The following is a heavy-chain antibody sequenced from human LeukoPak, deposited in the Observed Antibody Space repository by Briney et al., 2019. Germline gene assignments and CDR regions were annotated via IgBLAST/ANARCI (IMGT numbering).Heavy chain of an antibody. CDR1: GGSISSYY. J-gene: IGHJ6*03. D-gene: IGHD3-9*01. CDR3: ARVRADNYYYYYMDV. CDR2: IYTSGST. V-gene: IGHV4-4*07. Sequence: SETLSLTCTVSGGSISSYYWTWIRQPAGKGLEWIGRIYTSGSTNYNPSLKSRVTMSVDTSKNQFSLRVSSVTAADTAVYYCARVRADNYYYYYMDVWGKGTTVTVSS.